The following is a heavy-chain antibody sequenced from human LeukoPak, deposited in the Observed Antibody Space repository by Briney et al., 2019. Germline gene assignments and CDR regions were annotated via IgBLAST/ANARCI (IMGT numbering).Heavy chain of an antibody. Sequence: PGGSLRLSCAASGFTLSSYGMHWVRQAPGKGLEWVAVIWYDGSNKYYADSVKGRFTISRDNSKNTLYLQMNSLRAEDTAVYYCAVNYYDSSGYDYWGQGTLVTVSS. D-gene: IGHD3-22*01. CDR3: AVNYYDSSGYDY. J-gene: IGHJ4*02. CDR2: IWYDGSNK. CDR1: GFTLSSYG. V-gene: IGHV3-33*01.